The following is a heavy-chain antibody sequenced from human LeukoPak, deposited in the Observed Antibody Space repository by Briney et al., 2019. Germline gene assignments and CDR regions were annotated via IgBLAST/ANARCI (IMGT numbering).Heavy chain of an antibody. J-gene: IGHJ4*02. D-gene: IGHD4-23*01. CDR3: ARQGYGGHSQGAADY. CDR2: ITAYNGNT. Sequence: ASVKVSCKASGYTFTTYYMHWVRQAPGQGLEWVGWITAYNGNTNYAQKLQGRVTMATDTSTSTAHMELRSLRSDDTAVYYCARQGYGGHSQGAADYWGQGTLVTVSS. V-gene: IGHV1-18*04. CDR1: GYTFTTYY.